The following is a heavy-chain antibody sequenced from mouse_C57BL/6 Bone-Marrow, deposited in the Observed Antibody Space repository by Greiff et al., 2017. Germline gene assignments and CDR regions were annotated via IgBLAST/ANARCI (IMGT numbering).Heavy chain of an antibody. Sequence: QVQLQQPGAELVKPGASVKLSCKASGYTFTSYWMHWVKQRPGQGLEWIGMIHPNSGSTKYNEKFKSKATLTVDKSSSTAYMRLSSLTSEDSAVYYCARYDYFDYWGKGTTLTVSS. CDR1: GYTFTSYW. CDR2: IHPNSGST. D-gene: IGHD2-3*01. CDR3: ARYDYFDY. J-gene: IGHJ2*01. V-gene: IGHV1-64*01.